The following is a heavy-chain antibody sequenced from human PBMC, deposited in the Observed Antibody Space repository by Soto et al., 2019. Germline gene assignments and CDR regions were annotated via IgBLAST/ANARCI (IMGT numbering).Heavy chain of an antibody. J-gene: IGHJ4*02. CDR2: MNHSGST. D-gene: IGHD6-6*01. V-gene: IGHV4-34*01. CDR1: GGSFSGYY. CDR3: ARGYLRGSIAARRCCSPFDY. Sequence: SETLSLTCAVYGGSFSGYYRSWIRLPPHKGMERIRGMNHSGSTNYTPSLKSRVTISVDTSKNQFSLKLSSVTAADTAVYSCARGYLRGSIAARRCCSPFDYWGQGTLVTVSS.